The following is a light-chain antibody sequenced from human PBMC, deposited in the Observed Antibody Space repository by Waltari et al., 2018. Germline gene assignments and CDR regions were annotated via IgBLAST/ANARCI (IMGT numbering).Light chain of an antibody. CDR3: QSYDSSLSGRV. Sequence: QSVLTQPPSVSVAPGQRITIPCTGSSSTIGAGYAVHWFRQLPGTAPKLLIYINTNRPSGVPDRFSGSRSGTSASLAITGLRAEDEADYYCQSYDSSLSGRVFGGGTKVTVV. J-gene: IGLJ2*01. CDR2: INT. CDR1: SSTIGAGYA. V-gene: IGLV1-40*01.